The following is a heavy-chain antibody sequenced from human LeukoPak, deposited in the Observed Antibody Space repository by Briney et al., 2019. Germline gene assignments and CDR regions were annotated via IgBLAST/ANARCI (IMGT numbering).Heavy chain of an antibody. CDR3: ARDQGRGSYAY. CDR2: IYSGGST. D-gene: IGHD1-26*01. Sequence: GGSLRLSCAASGFTFSSYSMNRVRQAPGKGLEWVSTIYSGGSTYYADSVKGRFSISRDNSKKTAYLQMNSLRAEDTAVYYCARDQGRGSYAYWGQGTLVTVSS. V-gene: IGHV3-66*01. CDR1: GFTFSSYS. J-gene: IGHJ4*02.